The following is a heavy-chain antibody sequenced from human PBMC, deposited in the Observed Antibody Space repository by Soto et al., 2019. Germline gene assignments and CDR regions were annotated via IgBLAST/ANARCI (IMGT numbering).Heavy chain of an antibody. D-gene: IGHD6-19*01. CDR2: IYSSGSS. CDR3: ARFAYRSGWNFDY. J-gene: IGHJ4*02. V-gene: IGHV4-31*03. Sequence: SETLSLTCTVSGVSISSGADYWSWIRQRPGKGLEWIGSIYSSGSSSYNPALKSRLTISLDTSKNQFPLKLTSVTAADTAVYYCARFAYRSGWNFDYWGRGTLVTVSS. CDR1: GVSISSGADY.